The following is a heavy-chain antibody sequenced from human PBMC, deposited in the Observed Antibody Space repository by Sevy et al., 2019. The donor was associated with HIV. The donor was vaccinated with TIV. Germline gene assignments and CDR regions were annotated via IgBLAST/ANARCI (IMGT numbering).Heavy chain of an antibody. D-gene: IGHD3-3*01. V-gene: IGHV3-9*01. CDR3: AKDRSPHYDFWSGPDGMDV. Sequence: GGSLRLSCAASGFTFDDYAMHWVRQAPGKGLEWVSGISWNSGSIGYADSVKGRFTISRDNAKNSLYLQMNSLRAEDTALYYGAKDRSPHYDFWSGPDGMDVWGQGTTVTVSS. CDR2: ISWNSGSI. CDR1: GFTFDDYA. J-gene: IGHJ6*02.